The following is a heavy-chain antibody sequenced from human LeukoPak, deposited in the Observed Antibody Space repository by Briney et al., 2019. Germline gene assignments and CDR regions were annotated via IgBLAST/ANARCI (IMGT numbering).Heavy chain of an antibody. CDR1: GFTFSTYG. D-gene: IGHD4-23*01. CDR2: ISYDGSNE. Sequence: GGSLRLSCAASGFTFSTYGMHWVRQAPGKGLGWVAVISYDGSNEYYADSVKGRFTISRDNSKNTLYLQMSSLRAEDTAVYYCARGATVRTPPLDYWGQGTLVTVSS. CDR3: ARGATVRTPPLDY. J-gene: IGHJ4*02. V-gene: IGHV3-30*03.